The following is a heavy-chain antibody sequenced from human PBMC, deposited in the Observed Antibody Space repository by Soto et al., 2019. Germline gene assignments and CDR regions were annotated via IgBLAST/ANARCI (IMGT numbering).Heavy chain of an antibody. J-gene: IGHJ4*02. CDR2: IKSKTDGGTT. D-gene: IGHD4-17*01. Sequence: EVQLVESGGGLVKPGGSLRLSCAASGFTFSNAWMSWVRQAPGKGLEWVGRIKSKTDGGTTDYAAPVKGRFTISRDDSKNTLYLQIISLKTEDTAVYYCTTDDYGDYVRFDFWGQGTLVTVSS. CDR3: TTDDYGDYVRFDF. V-gene: IGHV3-15*01. CDR1: GFTFSNAW.